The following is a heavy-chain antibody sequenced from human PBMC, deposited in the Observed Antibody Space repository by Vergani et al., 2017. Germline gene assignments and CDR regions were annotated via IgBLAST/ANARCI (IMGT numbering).Heavy chain of an antibody. CDR2: INPHSGAT. V-gene: IGHV1-2*07. Sequence: QLVQSGPEGKKPGASVKISCKASEYSSTAYFIHWSRQVPGQGLEWMGCINPHSGATKSAHKFQGTVTMSRDTSIRTAYMEVSRLKSYDAAIYYCARDSTANTALLNNCNYYYMDDWWEETTIIIAS. J-gene: IGHJ6*03. CDR1: EYSSTAYF. D-gene: IGHD1-20*01. CDR3: ARDSTANTALLNNCNYYYMDD.